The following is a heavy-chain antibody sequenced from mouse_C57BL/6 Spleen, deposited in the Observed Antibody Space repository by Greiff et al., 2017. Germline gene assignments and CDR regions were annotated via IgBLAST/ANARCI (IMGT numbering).Heavy chain of an antibody. CDR2: IYPGSGNT. V-gene: IGHV1-76*01. D-gene: IGHD1-1*01. CDR3: ARMVPSGSPWFAY. Sequence: VQLQQSGAELVRPGASVKLSCKASGYTFTDYYINWVKQRPGQGLEWIARIYPGSGNTYYNEKFKGKATLTAEKSSSTAYMQLSSLTSEDSAVYFCARMVPSGSPWFAYWGQGTLVTVSA. J-gene: IGHJ3*01. CDR1: GYTFTDYY.